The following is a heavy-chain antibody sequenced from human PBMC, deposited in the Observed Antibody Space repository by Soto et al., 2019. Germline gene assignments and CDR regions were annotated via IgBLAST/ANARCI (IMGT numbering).Heavy chain of an antibody. V-gene: IGHV1-18*01. D-gene: IGHD1-26*01. CDR1: GYTFTSYC. CDR3: ARDDGYSGSHYHIFQEAPDFDD. Sequence: VASVKVSCKASGYTFTSYCISWVRQAPGQGLEWMGWISAYNGNTNYAQKLQGRVTMTTDTSTSTAYMELRSLRSDDTAVYYCARDDGYSGSHYHIFQEAPDFDDWGKGTLVTLPS. J-gene: IGHJ4*02. CDR2: ISAYNGNT.